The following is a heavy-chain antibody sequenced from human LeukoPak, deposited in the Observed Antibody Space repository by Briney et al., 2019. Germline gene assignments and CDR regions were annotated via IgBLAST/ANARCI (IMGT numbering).Heavy chain of an antibody. CDR3: AREWGDIVVVPAAMGYWFDP. Sequence: PGGSLRLSCAASGFTFSSYGMHWVRQAPGKGPEWVAVIWYDGSNKYYADSVKGRFTISRDNSKNTLYLQMNSLRAEDTAVYYCAREWGDIVVVPAAMGYWFDPWGQGTLVTVSS. D-gene: IGHD2-2*01. CDR2: IWYDGSNK. V-gene: IGHV3-33*01. CDR1: GFTFSSYG. J-gene: IGHJ5*02.